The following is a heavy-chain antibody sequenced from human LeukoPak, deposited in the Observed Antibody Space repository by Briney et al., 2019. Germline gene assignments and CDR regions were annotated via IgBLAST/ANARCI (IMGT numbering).Heavy chain of an antibody. V-gene: IGHV4-59*01. CDR2: IYYSGST. Sequence: SETLSLTCTVSGGSISSYYWSWIRQPPGKGLEWIGYIYYSGSTNYNPSLKSRVTISVDTSKNQFSPKLSSVTAADTAVYYCARAGRYGDYFDYWGQGTLVTVSS. J-gene: IGHJ4*02. D-gene: IGHD4-17*01. CDR3: ARAGRYGDYFDY. CDR1: GGSISSYY.